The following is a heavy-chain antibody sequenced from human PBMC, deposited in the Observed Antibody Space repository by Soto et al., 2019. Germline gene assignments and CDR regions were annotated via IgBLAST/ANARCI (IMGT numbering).Heavy chain of an antibody. Sequence: SETLSLTCTVSGGSISSGGYYWSWIRQHPGKGLEWIGYIYYSGSTYYNPSLKSRVTISVDTSKNQFSLKLSSVTAADTAVYYCARGYCSSTSCYSNNWFDPWGQGTLVTVSS. CDR2: IYYSGST. V-gene: IGHV4-31*03. CDR3: ARGYCSSTSCYSNNWFDP. D-gene: IGHD2-2*01. CDR1: GGSISSGGYY. J-gene: IGHJ5*02.